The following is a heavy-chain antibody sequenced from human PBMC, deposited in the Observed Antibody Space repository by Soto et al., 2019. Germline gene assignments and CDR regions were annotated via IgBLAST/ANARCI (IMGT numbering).Heavy chain of an antibody. J-gene: IGHJ6*02. CDR2: INHSGST. Sequence: TLSLTCAVYGGSFSGYYWSWIRQPPGKGLEWIGEINHSGSTNYNPSLKSRVTISVDTSKNQFSLKLSSVTAADTAVYYCARGEVGVMPPNYYYYDMDVWGQGTTVTVSS. D-gene: IGHD2-8*01. V-gene: IGHV4-34*01. CDR1: GGSFSGYY. CDR3: ARGEVGVMPPNYYYYDMDV.